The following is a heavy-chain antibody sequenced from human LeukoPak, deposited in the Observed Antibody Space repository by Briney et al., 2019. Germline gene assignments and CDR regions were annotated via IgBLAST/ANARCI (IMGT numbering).Heavy chain of an antibody. J-gene: IGHJ6*03. Sequence: GGSLRLSCAGSGFTVSSNYMIWVRQAPGKGLEWVAVIYSGGRTYYVDSVKGRFTISRDISKNTLYLQMNSLRAEDTAVYYCARVLSGRGSLYSYYYYMDVWGKGTTVTISS. D-gene: IGHD3-10*01. CDR3: ARVLSGRGSLYSYYYYMDV. V-gene: IGHV3-53*01. CDR2: IYSGGRT. CDR1: GFTVSSNY.